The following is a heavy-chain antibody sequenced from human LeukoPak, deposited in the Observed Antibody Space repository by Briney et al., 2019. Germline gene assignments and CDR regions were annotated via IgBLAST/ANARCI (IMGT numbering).Heavy chain of an antibody. CDR1: GYTFTGYY. CDR3: ARKGFGSDFWSGPLDY. D-gene: IGHD3-3*01. Sequence: ASVKVSCKASGYTFTGYYMHWVRQAPGQGLEWMGWINPNSGGTNYAQKFQGRVTMTRDTSISTAYMELSRLRSDDTAVYYCARKGFGSDFWSGPLDYWGQGTLVTVSS. V-gene: IGHV1-2*02. CDR2: INPNSGGT. J-gene: IGHJ4*02.